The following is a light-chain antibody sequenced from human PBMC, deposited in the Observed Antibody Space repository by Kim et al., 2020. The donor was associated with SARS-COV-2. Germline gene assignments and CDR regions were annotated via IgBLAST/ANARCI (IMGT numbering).Light chain of an antibody. J-gene: IGKJ4*01. Sequence: ASVGDRVTITCRASQGINNYLAWYQQKSGKAPKLLSYAASILESGVPSRFSGSGSGTDFTLTINSLQPEDFATYYCQQLNSYPLIFGGGTKVDIK. CDR1: QGINNY. CDR3: QQLNSYPLI. CDR2: AAS. V-gene: IGKV1-9*01.